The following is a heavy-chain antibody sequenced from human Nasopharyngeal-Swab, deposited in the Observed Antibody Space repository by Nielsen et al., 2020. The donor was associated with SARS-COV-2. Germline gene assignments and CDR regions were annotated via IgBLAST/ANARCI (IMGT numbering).Heavy chain of an antibody. D-gene: IGHD3-9*01. CDR3: TRLTYYYDSSSGG. Sequence: IRQVPVKGLVWVSHVNADGSTTTYADSVKGRFTISRVNAKNTLYLQMDDLRAEDTAVYYCTRLTYYYDSSSGGWGQGTLVTVSS. V-gene: IGHV3-74*01. CDR2: VNADGSTT. J-gene: IGHJ4*02.